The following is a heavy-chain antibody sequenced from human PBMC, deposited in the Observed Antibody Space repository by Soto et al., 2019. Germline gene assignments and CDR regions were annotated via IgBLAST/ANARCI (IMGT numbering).Heavy chain of an antibody. J-gene: IGHJ6*02. CDR1: GDSISDYY. CDR3: VRDMVATVDDYYYYAVDV. Sequence: SETLSLTCTVSGDSISDYYWSWIRQPAGKGLEWIGRFYYSGNTKSNPSLKSRVTMSADTSKNQFSLSLRSVTAADSAIYYCVRDMVATVDDYYYYAVDVWGQGTTVTVSS. D-gene: IGHD5-12*01. CDR2: FYYSGNT. V-gene: IGHV4-4*07.